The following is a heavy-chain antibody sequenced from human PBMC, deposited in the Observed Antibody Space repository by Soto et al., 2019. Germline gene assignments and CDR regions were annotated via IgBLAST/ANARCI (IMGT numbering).Heavy chain of an antibody. CDR2: FFYTGST. V-gene: IGHV4-59*01. D-gene: IGHD5-12*01. Sequence: QVQLQVSGPGLVKPSATLSLSCTVSTGSSDSFYWSWIRQPPGKGLEWIGYFFYTGSTNHNPSLKRRVTISLDMSSSPFSLSLTSVTAADTAMYYCARSRDGYNLNPIDQWGQGLLVTVSS. CDR1: TGSSDSFY. CDR3: ARSRDGYNLNPIDQ. J-gene: IGHJ4*02.